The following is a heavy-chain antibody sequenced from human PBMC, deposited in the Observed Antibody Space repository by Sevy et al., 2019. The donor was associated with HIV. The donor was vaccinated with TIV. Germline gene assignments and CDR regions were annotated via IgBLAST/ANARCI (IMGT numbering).Heavy chain of an antibody. V-gene: IGHV4-38-2*02. CDR3: ASSIYDSSGYHLGTLDY. J-gene: IGHJ4*02. CDR1: GYSISSGYY. D-gene: IGHD3-22*01. Sequence: SETLSLNCTVSGYSISSGYYWGWIRQPPGKGLEWIGSMFHSGNTYYSPSLKSRVTLSADTSKNQFSLKLSSVTAADTAVYYCASSIYDSSGYHLGTLDYWGQGTLVTVSS. CDR2: MFHSGNT.